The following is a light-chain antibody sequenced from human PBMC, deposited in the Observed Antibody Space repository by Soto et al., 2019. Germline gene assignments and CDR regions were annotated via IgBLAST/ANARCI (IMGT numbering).Light chain of an antibody. CDR1: QSISNW. V-gene: IGKV1-5*01. CDR3: QQYNSYPYT. J-gene: IGKJ2*01. Sequence: DLQMTQSPSTLSASVGDRVTITCRASQSISNWLAWYQQKPGKAPKLLIYDASSLESGVPSRFIGSGSGTEFALTISSLQPDDFATYFCQQYNSYPYTFGQGTKLEIK. CDR2: DAS.